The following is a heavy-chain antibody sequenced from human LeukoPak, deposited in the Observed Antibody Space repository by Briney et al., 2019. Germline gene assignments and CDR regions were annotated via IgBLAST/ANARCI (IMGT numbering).Heavy chain of an antibody. CDR1: GFTFSNFW. CDR3: ARASLNYGDYGY. J-gene: IGHJ4*02. D-gene: IGHD4-17*01. CDR2: ISGSGGST. Sequence: GGSLRLSCAASGFTFSNFWMHWVRQAPGKGLEWVSAISGSGGSTYYADSVKGRFTISRDNAKNSLYLQMNSLRAEGTAVYYCARASLNYGDYGYWGQGTLVTVSS. V-gene: IGHV3-23*01.